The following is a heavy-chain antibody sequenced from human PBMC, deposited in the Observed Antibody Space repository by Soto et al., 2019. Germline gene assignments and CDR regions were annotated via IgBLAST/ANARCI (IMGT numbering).Heavy chain of an antibody. J-gene: IGHJ6*02. Sequence: PSETLSLTCAVYGGSFSGYYWSWIRQPPGKGLEWIGEINHSGSTNYNPSLKSRVTISVDTSKNQFSLRLSSVTAADTAVYYCARSQADCSSTSCSLGYYYGMDVWGQGTTVT. CDR1: GGSFSGYY. D-gene: IGHD2-2*01. CDR3: ARSQADCSSTSCSLGYYYGMDV. V-gene: IGHV4-34*01. CDR2: INHSGST.